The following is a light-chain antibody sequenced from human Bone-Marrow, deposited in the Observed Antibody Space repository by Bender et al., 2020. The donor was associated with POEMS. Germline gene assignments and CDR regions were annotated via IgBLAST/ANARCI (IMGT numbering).Light chain of an antibody. CDR1: NSNIGTNA. J-gene: IGLJ1*01. V-gene: IGLV1-44*01. CDR2: SDN. CDR3: SSYVGSKKSYV. Sequence: VLTQPPSASGTPGQRVTISCSGSNSNIGTNAVNWYQQFPGTAPKLLIYSDNRRPSGVPDRFSGSKSGNTASLTVSGLQAEDEADYYCSSYVGSKKSYVFGTRTKVTVL.